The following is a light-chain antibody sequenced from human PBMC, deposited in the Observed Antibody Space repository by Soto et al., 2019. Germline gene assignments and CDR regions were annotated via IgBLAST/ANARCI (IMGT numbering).Light chain of an antibody. V-gene: IGKV3-20*01. CDR3: QQYGSSPT. Sequence: IVLTQSPGTLSLSPGDRATLSCRASHSMSNSNLAWYQHRPGQAPRLLIYGASSRATGIPDRFSGSGSGTDFTLTISRLEPEDFAVYYCQQYGSSPTFGQGTRLEIK. CDR1: HSMSNSN. J-gene: IGKJ5*01. CDR2: GAS.